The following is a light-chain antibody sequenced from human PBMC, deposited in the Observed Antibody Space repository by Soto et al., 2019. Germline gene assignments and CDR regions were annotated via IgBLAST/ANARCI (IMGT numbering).Light chain of an antibody. V-gene: IGKV3-20*01. Sequence: ETVLTQSPGTLSLSPGERVTLSCRASQSVTSRSLAWFQQKPGQAPRLLIFGASSRTTGIPDRFSGTGSGTDFTLTISRLEPEYFAVYYCQHYGTSPCTFGQGTKVEIK. CDR2: GAS. CDR3: QHYGTSPCT. J-gene: IGKJ1*01. CDR1: QSVTSRS.